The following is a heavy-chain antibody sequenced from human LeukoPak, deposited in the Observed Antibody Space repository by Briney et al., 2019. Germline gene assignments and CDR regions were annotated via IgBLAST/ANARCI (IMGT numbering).Heavy chain of an antibody. V-gene: IGHV1-2*02. CDR2: IYPNNGAT. D-gene: IGHD5-18*01. CDR3: ARDGPAQMVNFDY. CDR1: GYTFSGTGWY. Sequence: ASVTVSCKASGYTFSGTGWYLYWLRQAPGQGLECMGWIYPNNGATAYAQKFQGRVAMTRDTSITTAYMELSRLRPDDTAVYYCARDGPAQMVNFDYWGQGTLVTVSS. J-gene: IGHJ4*02.